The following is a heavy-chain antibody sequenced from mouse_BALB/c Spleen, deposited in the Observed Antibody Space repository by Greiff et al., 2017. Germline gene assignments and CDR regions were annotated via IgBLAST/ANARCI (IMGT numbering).Heavy chain of an antibody. CDR1: GYSFTGYF. V-gene: IGHV1-20*02. J-gene: IGHJ3*01. D-gene: IGHD1-1*01. CDR2: INPYNGDT. Sequence: EVQRVESGPELVKPGASVKISCKASGYSFTGYFMNWVMQSHGKSLEWIGRINPYNGDTFYNQKFKGKATLTVDKSSSTAHMELRSLASEDSAVYYCARYYYGSSSWFAYWGQGTLVTVSA. CDR3: ARYYYGSSSWFAY.